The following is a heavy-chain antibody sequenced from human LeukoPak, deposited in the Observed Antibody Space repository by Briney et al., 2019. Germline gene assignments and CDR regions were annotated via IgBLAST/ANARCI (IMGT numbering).Heavy chain of an antibody. Sequence: SQTLSLTCAISGDSVSSNSAAWNWIRQSPSRGLEWLGRTYYRSKWYNDYAVSVKSRITINPDTSKNQFSLQLNSVTPEDTAVYYCARGIKTSGWYSLGTDAFDIWGQGTMVTVSS. V-gene: IGHV6-1*01. J-gene: IGHJ3*02. D-gene: IGHD6-19*01. CDR3: ARGIKTSGWYSLGTDAFDI. CDR1: GDSVSSNSAA. CDR2: TYYRSKWYN.